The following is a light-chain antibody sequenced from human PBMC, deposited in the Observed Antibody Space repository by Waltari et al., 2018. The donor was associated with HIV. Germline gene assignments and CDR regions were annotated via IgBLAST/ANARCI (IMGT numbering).Light chain of an antibody. J-gene: IGKJ2*01. V-gene: IGKV1-17*01. CDR1: QIIGNY. CDR2: AAS. CDR3: LQHHTYPYT. Sequence: DIQMTQSPSSLSASVGDRVTITCRASQIIGNYLNWYQQKPGKAPKVLMFAASTLQSGVPSRFSGSGSGTEFTLTISSLQPEDFATYYCLQHHTYPYTFGQGTKLEIK.